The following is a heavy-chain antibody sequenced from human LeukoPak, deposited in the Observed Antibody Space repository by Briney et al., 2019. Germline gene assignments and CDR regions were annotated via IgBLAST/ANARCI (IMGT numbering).Heavy chain of an antibody. CDR2: FDPEDGET. CDR3: ATGGYYCSGGSCYSRGKDYYGMDV. Sequence: EASVTVSCTVSGYTLTELSMHWVRQAPGKGFEWMGGFDPEDGETIYAQKFQGRVTMTEDTSTDTAYMELSSLRSEDTAVYYCATGGYYCSGGSCYSRGKDYYGMDVWGQGTTVTVSS. J-gene: IGHJ6*02. CDR1: GYTLTELS. V-gene: IGHV1-24*01. D-gene: IGHD2-15*01.